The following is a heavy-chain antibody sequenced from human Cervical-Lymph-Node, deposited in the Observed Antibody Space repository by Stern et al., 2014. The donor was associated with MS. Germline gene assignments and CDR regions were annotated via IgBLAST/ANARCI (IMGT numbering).Heavy chain of an antibody. D-gene: IGHD3-9*01. CDR2: IYHSGGT. J-gene: IGHJ5*02. CDR1: GDSISRANW. V-gene: IGHV4-4*02. CDR3: ARGRFYDILTGSANWFDP. Sequence: VQLVESGPGLVKPSGTLSLTCAVSGDSISRANWWSWVRQPPGKGLEWIGDIYHSGGTNYNPSLKSRVSMSVDKSKNHFSLKLSSVTAADTAVYFCARGRFYDILTGSANWFDPWGQGTLVTVSS.